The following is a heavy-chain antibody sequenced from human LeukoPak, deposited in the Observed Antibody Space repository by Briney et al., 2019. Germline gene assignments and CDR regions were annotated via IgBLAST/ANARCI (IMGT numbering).Heavy chain of an antibody. CDR1: GYSFTSYW. D-gene: IGHD3-16*02. CDR2: IDPSESYT. J-gene: IGHJ4*02. CDR3: ARLEGGVIVDY. V-gene: IGHV5-10-1*01. Sequence: GESLKISCKGSGYSFTSYWITWVRQMPGKGLEWTGRIDPSESYTNYSPPFQGHVTISADKSITTAYLQWSSLKASDTAMYYCARLEGGVIVDYWGQGTLVTVSS.